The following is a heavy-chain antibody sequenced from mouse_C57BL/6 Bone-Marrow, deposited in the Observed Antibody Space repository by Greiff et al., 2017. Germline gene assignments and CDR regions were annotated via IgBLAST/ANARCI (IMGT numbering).Heavy chain of an antibody. Sequence: VQLVESGAELVRPGTSVKMSCKASGYTFTNYWIGWAKQRPGHGLEWLGDIYPGGGYTNYNEKFKGKATLTADKSSSTAYMQFSSLTSEDSAIYYCARSPWFAYWGQGTLVTVSA. CDR3: ARSPWFAY. J-gene: IGHJ3*01. CDR1: GYTFTNYW. V-gene: IGHV1-63*01. CDR2: IYPGGGYT.